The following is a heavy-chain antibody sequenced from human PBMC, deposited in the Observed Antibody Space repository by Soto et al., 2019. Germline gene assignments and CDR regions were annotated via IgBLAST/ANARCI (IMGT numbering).Heavy chain of an antibody. D-gene: IGHD3-3*01. CDR2: ISANTGDT. CDR3: ATDKGDFTFGP. V-gene: IGHV1-18*04. CDR1: GYSFSTNG. J-gene: IGHJ4*02. Sequence: QVQLAQSGAEVKKPGASVTVSCKASGYSFSTNGVSWVRQAPGQGLEWMGWISANTGDTLYAEKFEDRITMTADTTTTTAYMELMSLRPDDKATYLGATDKGDFTFGPWGQGTLITVSS.